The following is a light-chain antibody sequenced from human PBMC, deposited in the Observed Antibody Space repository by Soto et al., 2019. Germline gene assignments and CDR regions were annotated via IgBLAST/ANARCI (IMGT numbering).Light chain of an antibody. V-gene: IGLV1-47*01. Sequence: QSELTQPPSSSGTPGQRVTISCSGGSSNIGSNYVYWYQQLPGTAPKLLMYANNQRPSGVPDRFSGSKSGTSASLAISGLRSEAEADYYCAAWDDSLSGLVFGGGTKLTVL. CDR1: SSNIGSNY. CDR3: AAWDDSLSGLV. J-gene: IGLJ2*01. CDR2: ANN.